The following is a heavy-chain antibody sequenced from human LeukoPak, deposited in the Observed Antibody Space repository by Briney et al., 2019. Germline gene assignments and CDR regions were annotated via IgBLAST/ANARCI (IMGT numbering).Heavy chain of an antibody. CDR3: AKGYPYYYGSGSYPGDAFDI. V-gene: IGHV1-18*01. CDR1: GYTFTSYG. J-gene: IGHJ3*02. CDR2: ISAYNGNT. D-gene: IGHD3-10*01. Sequence: ASVKVSCKPSGYTFTSYGISWVRQAPGQGLEWRGWISAYNGNTNYAQKLQGRVTMTTDTSTSTAYIELMSLRPDDTDVYYCAKGYPYYYGSGSYPGDAFDIWGQGTMVTVSS.